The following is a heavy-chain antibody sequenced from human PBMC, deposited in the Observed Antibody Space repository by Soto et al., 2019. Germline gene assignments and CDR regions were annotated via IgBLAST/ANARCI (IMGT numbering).Heavy chain of an antibody. Sequence: SETLSLTCTVSGGSISSGGYYWSWTRQRPGKGLEWIGYINYSGNTYYNPSLKSRLTISVDTSKNQFSLKLSSVTAADTAVYYCARDRGNRDNWFDPWGKGTLVTVSS. V-gene: IGHV4-31*03. J-gene: IGHJ5*02. CDR1: GGSISSGGYY. D-gene: IGHD2-15*01. CDR3: ARDRGNRDNWFDP. CDR2: INYSGNT.